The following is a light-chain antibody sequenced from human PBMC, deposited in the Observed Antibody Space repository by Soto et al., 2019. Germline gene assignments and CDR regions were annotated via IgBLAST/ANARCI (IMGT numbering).Light chain of an antibody. J-gene: IGKJ4*01. CDR2: DAS. CDR3: QQRSNWPPLT. CDR1: QSVSSY. Sequence: EIVWTQSPASLSLSPGERATLSCRSSQSVSSYLAWYQQKPGQAPRLLIYDASNRATGIPARFSGSGSGTDFTLTISSLEPEDFAVYYCQQRSNWPPLTFGGGTKVDI. V-gene: IGKV3-11*01.